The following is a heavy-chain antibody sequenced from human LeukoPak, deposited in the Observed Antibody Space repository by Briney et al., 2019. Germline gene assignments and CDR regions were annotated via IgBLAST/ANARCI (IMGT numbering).Heavy chain of an antibody. Sequence: ASVKVSCKASGYTFTNYDINWVRQATGQGLEWMGWMNPNSGNTGYAQKFQGRVTMTRNTSISTAYMELSSLRSEDTAVYYCARVDGIRGVINYYYYMDVWGKGTTVTISS. CDR2: MNPNSGNT. CDR3: ARVDGIRGVINYYYYMDV. CDR1: GYTFTNYD. D-gene: IGHD3-10*01. J-gene: IGHJ6*03. V-gene: IGHV1-8*01.